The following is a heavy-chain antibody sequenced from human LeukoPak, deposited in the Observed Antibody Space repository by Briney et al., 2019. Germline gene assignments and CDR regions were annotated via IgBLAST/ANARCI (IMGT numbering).Heavy chain of an antibody. CDR1: GFTFDDYA. V-gene: IGHV3-9*01. D-gene: IGHD3-16*01. CDR3: ARRASPTLDDYYYHYMDV. CDR2: ISWNSGSI. J-gene: IGHJ6*03. Sequence: PGGSLRLSCAASGFTFDDYAMHWVRQAPGKGLEWVSGISWNSGSIGYADSVKGRFTISRDNAKNSLYLQMNSLRAEDTALYYCARRASPTLDDYYYHYMDVWGKGTTVTVSS.